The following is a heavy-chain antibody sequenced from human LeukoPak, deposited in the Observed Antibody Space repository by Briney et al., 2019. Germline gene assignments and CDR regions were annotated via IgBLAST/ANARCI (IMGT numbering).Heavy chain of an antibody. CDR2: ISYDGSNK. Sequence: GRSLRLSCAASGFTFSSYAMHWVRQAPGKGLEWVAVISYDGSNKYYADSVKGRFTISRDNSKNTLYLQMNSLRAEDAAVYYCARGMYSSGWDDAFDIWGQGTMVTVSS. CDR3: ARGMYSSGWDDAFDI. CDR1: GFTFSSYA. V-gene: IGHV3-30-3*01. J-gene: IGHJ3*02. D-gene: IGHD6-19*01.